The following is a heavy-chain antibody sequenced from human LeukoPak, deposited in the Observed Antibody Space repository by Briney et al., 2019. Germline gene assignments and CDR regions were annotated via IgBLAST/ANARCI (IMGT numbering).Heavy chain of an antibody. V-gene: IGHV3-74*01. D-gene: IGHD4-17*01. J-gene: IGHJ4*02. CDR2: ISSDGSTT. CDR3: ARNDYGDYVPLP. CDR1: GFTVSSYW. Sequence: GGSLRLSCTASGFTVSSYWMHWVRQAPGKGLVWVSRISSDGSTTNYADSVEGRFTISRDNAKNTLYLHMNSLRAEDTAVYYCARNDYGDYVPLPWGQGTLVTVSS.